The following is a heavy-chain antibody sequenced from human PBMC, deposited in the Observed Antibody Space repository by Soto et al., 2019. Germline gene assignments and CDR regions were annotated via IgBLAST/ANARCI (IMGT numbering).Heavy chain of an antibody. D-gene: IGHD3-22*01. Sequence: GESLKISCKGSGYSFTSYWIGWVRQMPGKGLEWMGIIYPGDSDTRYSPSFQGQVTISADKSISTAYLQWSSLKASDTAMYYCARRGYYYDSSGYYYEYYFDYWGQGTLVTVSS. CDR1: GYSFTSYW. V-gene: IGHV5-51*01. CDR3: ARRGYYYDSSGYYYEYYFDY. CDR2: IYPGDSDT. J-gene: IGHJ4*02.